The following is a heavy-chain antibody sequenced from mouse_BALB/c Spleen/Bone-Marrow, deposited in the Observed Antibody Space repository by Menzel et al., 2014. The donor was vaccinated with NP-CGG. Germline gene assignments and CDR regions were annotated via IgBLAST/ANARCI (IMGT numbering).Heavy chain of an antibody. D-gene: IGHD1-1*01. CDR3: ARHDYYGYFDY. Sequence: EVKLVESGGGLVQPGGSLKLSCAASGFDFRRYWMSWVRQAPGKGLEWIGEINPDSSTINHAPSLKDKFIISRDNAQNTLYLQMSKVRSEDTALYYCARHDYYGYFDYWGQGTTLTVSS. CDR1: GFDFRRYW. V-gene: IGHV4-1*02. CDR2: INPDSSTI. J-gene: IGHJ2*01.